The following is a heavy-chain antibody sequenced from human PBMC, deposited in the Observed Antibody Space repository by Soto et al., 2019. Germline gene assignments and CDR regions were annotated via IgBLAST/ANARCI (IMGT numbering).Heavy chain of an antibody. CDR1: GGSISSGGYY. J-gene: IGHJ6*03. D-gene: IGHD2-15*01. CDR3: ARGRCSGGSCYSLLDYYYYYMDV. CDR2: IYYNGST. V-gene: IGHV4-31*03. Sequence: QVQLQESGPGLVKPSQTLSLTCTVSGGSISSGGYYWSWIRQHPGKGLEWIGYIYYNGSTYYNPSLKSRVTISVDTSKNQFSLKLSSVTAADTAVYYCARGRCSGGSCYSLLDYYYYYMDVWGKGTTVTVSS.